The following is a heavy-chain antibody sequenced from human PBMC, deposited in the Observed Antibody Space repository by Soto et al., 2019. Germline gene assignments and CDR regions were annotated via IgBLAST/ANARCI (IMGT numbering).Heavy chain of an antibody. V-gene: IGHV4-59*01. CDR3: ARGGGVYYFDY. J-gene: IGHJ4*02. D-gene: IGHD2-8*02. CDR1: GGYSGSYY. Sequence: SVRSSVAGGYSGSYYWRWIRQPPGKGLEWIGYIYYSGITDYNPSLKSRVTISVDTSKSQFSLKLSSVTAADTAVYYCARGGGVYYFDYWGQGTLVTVSP. CDR2: IYYSGIT.